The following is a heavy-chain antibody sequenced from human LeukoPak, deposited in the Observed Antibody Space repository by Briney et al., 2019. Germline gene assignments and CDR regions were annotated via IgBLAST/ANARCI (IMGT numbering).Heavy chain of an antibody. CDR2: IYYSGTT. V-gene: IGHV4-39*01. D-gene: IGHD2-2*01. CDR3: ARSYCSTSSCYHNWFDS. Sequence: SETLSLTCTVPGGSIGSSSYYWGWIRQPPGKGLEWIGSIYYSGTTYYNPSLKSRVTISVDTSKNQFSLKLSSVTAADTAVYYCARSYCSTSSCYHNWFDSWGQGTLVTVSS. J-gene: IGHJ5*01. CDR1: GGSIGSSSYY.